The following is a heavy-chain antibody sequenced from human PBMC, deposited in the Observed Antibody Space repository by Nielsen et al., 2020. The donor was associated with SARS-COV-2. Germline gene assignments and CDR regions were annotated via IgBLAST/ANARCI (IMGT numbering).Heavy chain of an antibody. Sequence: GGSLRLSCAASGFTFSSYGMHWVRQAPGKGLEWVAVISYDGSNKYYADSVKGRFTISRDNSKNTLYLQMNSLRAEDTAVYYCATPRHYYDYVWGVLDYWGQGTLDTVSS. CDR1: GFTFSSYG. V-gene: IGHV3-30*03. CDR2: ISYDGSNK. CDR3: ATPRHYYDYVWGVLDY. D-gene: IGHD3-16*01. J-gene: IGHJ4*02.